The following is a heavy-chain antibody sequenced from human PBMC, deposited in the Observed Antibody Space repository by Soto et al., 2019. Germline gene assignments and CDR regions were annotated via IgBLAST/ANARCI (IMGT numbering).Heavy chain of an antibody. D-gene: IGHD3-10*02. CDR2: IYYSGST. Sequence: PSETLSLTCTVSGGSISSGGYYWSWIRQHPGKGLEWIGYIYYSGSTYYNPSLKSRVTISVDTSKNQFSLKLSSVTAADTAVYYCARAPRAVFGELYLPYFDYWGQGTLVTVSS. CDR1: GGSISSGGYY. CDR3: ARAPRAVFGELYLPYFDY. J-gene: IGHJ4*02. V-gene: IGHV4-31*03.